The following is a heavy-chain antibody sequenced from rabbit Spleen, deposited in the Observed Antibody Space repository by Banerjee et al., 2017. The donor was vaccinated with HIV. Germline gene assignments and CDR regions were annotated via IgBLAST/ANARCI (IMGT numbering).Heavy chain of an antibody. CDR3: VRDQAGDGDYGPYHLNL. J-gene: IGHJ4*01. Sequence: QEQLVESGGGLVQPGGSLKLSCKASGFDFSNYGVSWVRQAPGKGLEWIGYIEPIFGNTYYATGVNGRFTISSHNAPNTLYLELSSLTAADTATYFCVRDQAGDGDYGPYHLNLWGPGTLVTVS. V-gene: IGHV1S47*01. CDR2: IEPIFGNT. D-gene: IGHD2-1*01. CDR1: GFDFSNYG.